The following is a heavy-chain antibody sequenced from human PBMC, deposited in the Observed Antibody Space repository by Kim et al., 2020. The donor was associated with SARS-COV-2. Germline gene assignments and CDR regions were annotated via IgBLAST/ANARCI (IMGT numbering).Heavy chain of an antibody. CDR2: ISAYNGNT. V-gene: IGHV1-18*04. CDR1: GYTFTSYG. J-gene: IGHJ4*02. CDR3: ARDFGSGWPDNYFDY. Sequence: ASVKVSCKASGYTFTSYGISWVRQAPGQGLEWMGWISAYNGNTNYAQKLQGRVTMTTDTSTSTAYMELRSLRSDDTAVYYCARDFGSGWPDNYFDYWGQGTLVTVSS. D-gene: IGHD6-19*01.